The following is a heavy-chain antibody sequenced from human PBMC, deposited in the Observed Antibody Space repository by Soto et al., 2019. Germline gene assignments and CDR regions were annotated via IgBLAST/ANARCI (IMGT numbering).Heavy chain of an antibody. V-gene: IGHV1-8*01. CDR1: GYTFTSYD. CDR2: MNPNSGNT. J-gene: IGHJ3*02. CDR3: ARGINYYDSGDEAFDI. D-gene: IGHD3-10*01. Sequence: QVQLVQSGAEVKKPGASVKVSCKASGYTFTSYDINWVRQATGQGLEWMGWMNPNSGNTGYAQKFQGRVTMTRNTSIRTAYMELSSLRSEDTAVYYCARGINYYDSGDEAFDIWGQGTMVSVSS.